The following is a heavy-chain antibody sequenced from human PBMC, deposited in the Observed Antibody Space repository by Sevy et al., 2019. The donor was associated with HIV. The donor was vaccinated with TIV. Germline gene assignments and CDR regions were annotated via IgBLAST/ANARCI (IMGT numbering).Heavy chain of an antibody. CDR1: GFTFSSYA. J-gene: IGHJ4*02. V-gene: IGHV3-30-3*01. CDR2: ISYDGSNK. CDR3: ARDFAAAGTYYFDY. Sequence: GGSLRLSCAASGFTFSSYAMHWVRQAPGKGLEWVAVISYDGSNKYYADSVKGRFTISRDNSKNMLYLQMNSLRAEDTAVYYCARDFAAAGTYYFDYWGQGTLVTVSS. D-gene: IGHD6-13*01.